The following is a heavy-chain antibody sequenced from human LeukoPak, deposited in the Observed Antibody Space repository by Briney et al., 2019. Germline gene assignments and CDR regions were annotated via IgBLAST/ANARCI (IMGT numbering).Heavy chain of an antibody. CDR1: GSSIRSTTYY. J-gene: IGHJ3*02. D-gene: IGHD5-18*01. V-gene: IGHV4-39*07. CDR3: ARDPTEVTRIQLWTGAFDI. Sequence: SETLSLTCSVSGSSIRSTTYYWGWIRQPPGKGLEWIGSIYYSGNTYYSPSLMSRVTISVDTSKNQFSLNLSSVTAADTAVYYCARDPTEVTRIQLWTGAFDIWGQGTMVTVSS. CDR2: IYYSGNT.